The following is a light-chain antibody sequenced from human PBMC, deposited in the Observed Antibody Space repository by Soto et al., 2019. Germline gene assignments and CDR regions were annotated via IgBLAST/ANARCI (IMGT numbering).Light chain of an antibody. CDR3: SSYTSSSTLAVV. Sequence: QSALTQPASVSGSPGQSITISCTGTSSDVGGYNYVSWYQQHPGKAPKLIIYDVNNRPSAVSNRFSGSKSGNTASLPISGLQAEDEAEYYCSSYTSSSTLAVVFGGGTKLTVL. CDR2: DVN. CDR1: SSDVGGYNY. J-gene: IGLJ2*01. V-gene: IGLV2-14*01.